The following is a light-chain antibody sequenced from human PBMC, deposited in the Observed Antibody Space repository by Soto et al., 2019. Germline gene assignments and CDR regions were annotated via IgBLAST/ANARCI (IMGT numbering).Light chain of an antibody. CDR1: QTVGTN. V-gene: IGKV3-15*01. CDR3: QQYNKWPLFT. J-gene: IGKJ3*01. Sequence: EVVLTQSPATLSVSPGERATLSCRASQTVGTNLAWYQQRPGQAPRLLIYGASTRDTGIPARFSGSGSGSEFTLTISSLQSDDFVVYYCQQYNKWPLFTFGPGTRVDNK. CDR2: GAS.